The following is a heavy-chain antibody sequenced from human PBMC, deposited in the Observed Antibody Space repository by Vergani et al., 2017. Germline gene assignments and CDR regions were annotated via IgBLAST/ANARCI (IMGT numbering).Heavy chain of an antibody. D-gene: IGHD3-10*01. CDR1: GGSITSGSFY. CDR2: IHSSGTT. CDR3: ARDSWTSELRGVYWFDT. J-gene: IGHJ5*02. V-gene: IGHV4-61*02. Sequence: QVQLHESGPGLVKPSQTLSLTCTVSGGSITSGSFYWSWIRQPAGKGLEWIGRIHSSGTTHYNPSLKSRVTLSVDTSKNQLSLRMTSVTAADPAVYYCARDSWTSELRGVYWFDTWGQGTLVSVSS.